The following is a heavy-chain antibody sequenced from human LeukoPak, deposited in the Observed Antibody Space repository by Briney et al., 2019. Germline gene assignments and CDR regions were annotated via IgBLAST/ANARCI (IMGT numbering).Heavy chain of an antibody. CDR3: AKSTNSCSGGSCYSGFDY. J-gene: IGHJ4*02. V-gene: IGHV3-23*01. CDR2: FSGSGGST. CDR1: GFTFSSYA. D-gene: IGHD2-15*01. Sequence: GGSLRLSCAASGFTFSSYAMSWVRQAPGKGLEWVSTFSGSGGSTYYADSVKGRFTVSRDNSRNTLYLQMNSLRAEDTAIYYCAKSTNSCSGGSCYSGFDYWGQGTLVTASS.